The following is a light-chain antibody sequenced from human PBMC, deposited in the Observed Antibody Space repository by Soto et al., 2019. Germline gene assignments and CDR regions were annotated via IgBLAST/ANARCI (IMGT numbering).Light chain of an antibody. CDR3: QQSYSTPIT. J-gene: IGKJ3*01. Sequence: DIQMTQSPSSLSASVGDRVTITCRASQSISSYLNWYQQKPGKAPKLLIYAASSLQSGVPSRFSGSASRTDFTLTISSLQPEDFATYYCQQSYSTPITFGPGTKVDIK. V-gene: IGKV1-39*01. CDR1: QSISSY. CDR2: AAS.